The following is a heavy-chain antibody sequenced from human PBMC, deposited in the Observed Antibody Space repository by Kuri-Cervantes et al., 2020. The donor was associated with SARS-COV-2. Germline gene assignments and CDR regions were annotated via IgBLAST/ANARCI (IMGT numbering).Heavy chain of an antibody. CDR3: AKEGPTGYYDSSGYYYDYYYGMDV. D-gene: IGHD3-22*01. CDR2: ISGSGGST. Sequence: GESLKISCAASGFTFSSYSMNWVRQAPGKGLEWVSAISGSGGSTYYADSVKGRFTISRDNSKNTLYLQMNSLRAEDTAVYYCAKEGPTGYYDSSGYYYDYYYGMDVWGQGTTVTVSS. CDR1: GFTFSSYS. V-gene: IGHV3-23*01. J-gene: IGHJ6*02.